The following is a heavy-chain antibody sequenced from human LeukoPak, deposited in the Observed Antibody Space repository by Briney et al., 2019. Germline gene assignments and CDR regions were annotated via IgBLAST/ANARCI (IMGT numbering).Heavy chain of an antibody. CDR2: IYYSGST. V-gene: IGHV4-39*01. CDR1: GGSISSSTYY. J-gene: IGHJ6*03. CDR3: ARVEDYYMDV. Sequence: SETLSLTCTVSGGSISSSTYYWGWIRQPPGNGLEWIGSIYYSGSTYYNPSLKSRVTISVDTSKNQFSLELSSVTAADTAVYYCARVEDYYMDVWGKGTTVTVSS.